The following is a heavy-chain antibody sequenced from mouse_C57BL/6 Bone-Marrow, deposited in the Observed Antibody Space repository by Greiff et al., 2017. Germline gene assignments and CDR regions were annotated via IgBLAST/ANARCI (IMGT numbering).Heavy chain of an antibody. V-gene: IGHV1-64*01. CDR2: IHPNSGST. CDR3: ASITTVVATH. D-gene: IGHD1-1*01. CDR1: GYTFTSYW. J-gene: IGHJ2*01. Sequence: QVQLQQPGAELVKPGASVKLSCKASGYTFTSYWMHWVKQRPGQGLEWIGMIHPNSGSTNYNEKFRSKATLTVDKSSSTAYMQLSSLTSEDSAVYYCASITTVVATHWGQGTTLTVSS.